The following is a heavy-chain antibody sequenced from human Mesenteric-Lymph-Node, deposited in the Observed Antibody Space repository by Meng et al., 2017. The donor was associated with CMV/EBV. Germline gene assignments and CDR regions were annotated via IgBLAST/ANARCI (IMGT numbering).Heavy chain of an antibody. V-gene: IGHV3-23*01. CDR2: ISGSGGKT. Sequence: GGSLRLSCAASGFTFSSYAMSWVRQAPGKGLEWVSAISGSGGKTNYADSVKGRFTISRDDAKNTLYLQMNSLRADDTAVYYCAKSTPSGTDYWEWGQGTLVTVSS. CDR1: GFTFSSYA. J-gene: IGHJ4*02. D-gene: IGHD3-10*01. CDR3: AKSTPSGTDYWE.